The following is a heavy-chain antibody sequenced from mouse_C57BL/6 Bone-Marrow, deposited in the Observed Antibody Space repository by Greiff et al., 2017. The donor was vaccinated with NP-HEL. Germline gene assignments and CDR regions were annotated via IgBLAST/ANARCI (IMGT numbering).Heavy chain of an antibody. D-gene: IGHD1-1*01. CDR1: GYTFTTYP. J-gene: IGHJ1*03. CDR2: FHPYNDDT. Sequence: QVQLQQSGAELVKPGASVKMSCKASGYTFTTYPIEWMKQNHGKSLEWIGNFHPYNDDTKYNEKFKGKATLTVEKSSSTVYLELSRLTSDDSAVYYCARGAYYGSKPWGYFDVWGTGTTVTVSS. CDR3: ARGAYYGSKPWGYFDV. V-gene: IGHV1-47*01.